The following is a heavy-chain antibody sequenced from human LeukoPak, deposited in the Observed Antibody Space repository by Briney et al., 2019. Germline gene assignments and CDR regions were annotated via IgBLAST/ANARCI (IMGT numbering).Heavy chain of an antibody. J-gene: IGHJ3*01. CDR3: GRDPNGDYIGAFEF. Sequence: GGSLRLSCAASGFTFSSYWMSWVRQAPGKGLEGVANIKQDGSEKYYVDSVKGRFTISRDNAKNSLYLQMNSLRAEDTAIYYCGRDPNGDYIGAFEFWGLGTLVSVSS. D-gene: IGHD4-17*01. CDR1: GFTFSSYW. V-gene: IGHV3-7*01. CDR2: IKQDGSEK.